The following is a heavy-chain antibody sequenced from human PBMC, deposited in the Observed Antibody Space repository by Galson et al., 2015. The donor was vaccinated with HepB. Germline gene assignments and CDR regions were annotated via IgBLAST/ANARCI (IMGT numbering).Heavy chain of an antibody. V-gene: IGHV3-30*02. Sequence: FLRLSCAASGFTFSSYGMHWVRQAPGKGLEWVAFIRYDGSNKYYADSVKGRFTISRDNSKNTLYLQMNSLRAEDTAVYYCAKDRPRGYSGPFDYWGQGTLVTVSS. CDR1: GFTFSSYG. CDR3: AKDRPRGYSGPFDY. J-gene: IGHJ4*02. D-gene: IGHD5-12*01. CDR2: IRYDGSNK.